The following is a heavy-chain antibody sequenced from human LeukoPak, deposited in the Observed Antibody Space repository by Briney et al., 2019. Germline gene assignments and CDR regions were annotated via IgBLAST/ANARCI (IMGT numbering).Heavy chain of an antibody. V-gene: IGHV4-34*01. CDR3: ARGRQYYYGSGRPRAPFDY. CDR1: GGSFSGYY. CDR2: INRSGST. D-gene: IGHD3-10*01. Sequence: PSETLSLTCAVYGGSFSGYYLSWLRRPRGKGLEWVGGINRSGSTNYNPSLKSRVTISVDTSKNQFSLKQSSVTAADTAVYYCARGRQYYYGSGRPRAPFDYWGQGTLVTVSS. J-gene: IGHJ4*02.